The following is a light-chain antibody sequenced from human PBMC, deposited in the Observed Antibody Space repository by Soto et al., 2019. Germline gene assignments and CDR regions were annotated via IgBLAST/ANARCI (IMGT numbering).Light chain of an antibody. CDR3: QQRRYLPGT. CDR2: DAS. Sequence: EIVLTQSPAILSMSPGERATLSCRASQSVSSYFAWYQQKPGQAPRLLIYDASNRATGVPARFSGSGSGTDFTLTISSLEPEDFAVYYWQQRRYLPGTFGQGTKVDIK. CDR1: QSVSSY. J-gene: IGKJ1*01. V-gene: IGKV3-11*01.